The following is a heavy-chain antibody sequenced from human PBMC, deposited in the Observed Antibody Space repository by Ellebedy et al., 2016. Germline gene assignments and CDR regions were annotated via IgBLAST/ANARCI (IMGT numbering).Heavy chain of an antibody. Sequence: ASVKVSXKASGYTFTSYGISWVRQAPGQGLEWMGWISAYNGNTNYAQKLQGRVTMTTDTSTSTAYMELRSLRSDDTAVYYCARDGDSTAMVANWFDPWGQGTLVTVSS. J-gene: IGHJ5*02. CDR2: ISAYNGNT. CDR3: ARDGDSTAMVANWFDP. D-gene: IGHD5-18*01. V-gene: IGHV1-18*01. CDR1: GYTFTSYG.